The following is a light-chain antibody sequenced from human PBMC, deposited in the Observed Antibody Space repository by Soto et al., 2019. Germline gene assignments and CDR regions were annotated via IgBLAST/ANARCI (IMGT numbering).Light chain of an antibody. V-gene: IGLV2-11*01. CDR1: SSDVSGYIY. J-gene: IGLJ2*01. CDR3: CSHAGSFVI. Sequence: QSALTQPRSVSGSPGQSVTISCTGTSSDVSGYIYVSWYQQHPGKAPKLMIYDVSKRPSGVPDRFSGSKSGNTASLTISGLQAEDEADYYCCSHAGSFVIFGGGTKLTVL. CDR2: DVS.